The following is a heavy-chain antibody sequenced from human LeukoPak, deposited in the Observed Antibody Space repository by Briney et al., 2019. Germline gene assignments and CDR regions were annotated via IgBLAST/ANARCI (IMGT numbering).Heavy chain of an antibody. D-gene: IGHD1-26*01. Sequence: GEALKISCKASGYSLTSYWIGWVRQMPGKGLEWMGIIYPGDSDTRYSPSFQGQVTISADKSISTAYLQWSSLKASDTAMYYCARRHSSGSYHVWGQGTLVTVSS. CDR3: ARRHSSGSYHV. CDR1: GYSLTSYW. V-gene: IGHV5-51*01. J-gene: IGHJ4*02. CDR2: IYPGDSDT.